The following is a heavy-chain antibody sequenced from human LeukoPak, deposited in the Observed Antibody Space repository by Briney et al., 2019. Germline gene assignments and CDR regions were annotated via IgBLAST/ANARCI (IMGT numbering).Heavy chain of an antibody. Sequence: PGGSLRLSCAASGFTFSNYVMQWVRQAPGKGLEWVAVISYDGSNKYYADSVKGRFTISRDNSKNTLYLQMNSLRAEDTAVYYCARGSRAAGPDAFDIWGQGTMVTVSS. J-gene: IGHJ3*02. D-gene: IGHD6-13*01. CDR1: GFTFSNYV. CDR3: ARGSRAAGPDAFDI. CDR2: ISYDGSNK. V-gene: IGHV3-30*03.